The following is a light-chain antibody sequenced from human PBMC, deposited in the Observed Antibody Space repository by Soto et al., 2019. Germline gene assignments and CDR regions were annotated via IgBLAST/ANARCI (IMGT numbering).Light chain of an antibody. Sequence: QVTQSPSSLSASVGDGVTITCRASHGISNYLAWYQQKPGKVPELLIYAASTLQSTVPSRFSGSGFGTDFTLTISSLQPEDVATYYCQKYNSPPPTFGQGTKVEIK. CDR1: HGISNY. CDR3: QKYNSPPPT. V-gene: IGKV1-27*01. CDR2: AAS. J-gene: IGKJ1*01.